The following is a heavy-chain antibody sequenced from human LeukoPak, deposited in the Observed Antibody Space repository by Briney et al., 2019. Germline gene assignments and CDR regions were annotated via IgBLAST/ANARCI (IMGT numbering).Heavy chain of an antibody. D-gene: IGHD1-1*01. CDR2: IRSKAYGETA. CDR3: TRDRGAYNLYDY. J-gene: IGHJ4*02. V-gene: IGHV3-49*03. Sequence: GGSLRLSCTASGFTFGDYAMSWIRQAPGKGLEWVGFIRSKAYGETADYAASVKGRFTISRGDSKAIAYLQMNSLKAEDTAVYHCTRDRGAYNLYDYWGQGTLVTVSS. CDR1: GFTFGDYA.